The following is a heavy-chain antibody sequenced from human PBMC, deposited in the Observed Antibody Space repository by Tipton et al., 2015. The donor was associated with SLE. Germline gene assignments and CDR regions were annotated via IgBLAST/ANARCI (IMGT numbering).Heavy chain of an antibody. CDR2: IYPGDSDT. CDR1: GYSFTTYW. Sequence: QLVQSGPEVKKPGESLKISCKGSGYSFTTYWIGWVRQMPGKGLEWMGIIYPGDSDTRYSPSFQGQVTISADKSISTAYLQWSSLKASDTAMYYCARDLYDFWSGYTPSGAMDVWGKGTTVTVSS. J-gene: IGHJ6*03. V-gene: IGHV5-51*03. D-gene: IGHD3-3*01. CDR3: ARDLYDFWSGYTPSGAMDV.